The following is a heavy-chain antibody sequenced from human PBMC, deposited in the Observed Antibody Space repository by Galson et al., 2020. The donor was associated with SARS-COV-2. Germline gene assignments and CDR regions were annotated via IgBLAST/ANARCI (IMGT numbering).Heavy chain of an antibody. Sequence: GGSLRLSCAASGFTFSSYGMHWVRQAPGKGLEWVAVIWYDGSNKYYADSVKGRFTISRDNSKNTLYLQMSSLRAEDTAVYYCARDLIAAAGGYGMDVWGQGTTVTVSS. D-gene: IGHD6-13*01. CDR3: ARDLIAAAGGYGMDV. CDR2: IWYDGSNK. CDR1: GFTFSSYG. V-gene: IGHV3-33*01. J-gene: IGHJ6*02.